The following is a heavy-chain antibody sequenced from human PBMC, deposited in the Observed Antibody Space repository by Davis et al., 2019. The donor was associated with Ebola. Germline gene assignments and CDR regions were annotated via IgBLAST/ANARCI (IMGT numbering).Heavy chain of an antibody. Sequence: PGGSLRLSCAASGFIFRNYVMSWVRQAPGKGLEWVSTFGTSADTYYADSVKGRFTISRDNSRSTLYLQMNGLRVEDTAIYYCAKDTSNIWFDVWGQGTMVTVSS. D-gene: IGHD1-26*01. V-gene: IGHV3-23*01. J-gene: IGHJ3*01. CDR2: FGTSADT. CDR3: AKDTSNIWFDV. CDR1: GFIFRNYV.